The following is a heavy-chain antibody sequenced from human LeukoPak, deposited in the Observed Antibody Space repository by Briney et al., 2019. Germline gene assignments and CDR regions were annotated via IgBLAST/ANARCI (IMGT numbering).Heavy chain of an antibody. Sequence: ASVKVSCKASGYTFTGYYMHWVRQAPGQGLEWMGWINPNSGGTNYAQKFQGRVTMTRDTSISTAYRELSRLRSDDTAVYYGARERYFDWFATFDIWGQGTMVTVSS. CDR2: INPNSGGT. CDR3: ARERYFDWFATFDI. J-gene: IGHJ3*02. D-gene: IGHD3-9*01. V-gene: IGHV1-2*02. CDR1: GYTFTGYY.